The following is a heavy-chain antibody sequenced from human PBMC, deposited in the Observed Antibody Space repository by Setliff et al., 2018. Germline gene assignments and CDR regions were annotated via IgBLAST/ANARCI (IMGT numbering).Heavy chain of an antibody. V-gene: IGHV1-8*02. CDR2: MNPNSGNT. D-gene: IGHD6-13*01. Sequence: ASVKVSCKDSGYTLSTYGINWVRQATGQGLEWMGWMNPNSGNTGYAQKFQGRVTMTRDTSISTAYMELSSLRSEDTAVYYCARECYSSSWYGDYYYYGMDVWGQGTTVTVSS. CDR1: GYTLSTYG. J-gene: IGHJ6*02. CDR3: ARECYSSSWYGDYYYYGMDV.